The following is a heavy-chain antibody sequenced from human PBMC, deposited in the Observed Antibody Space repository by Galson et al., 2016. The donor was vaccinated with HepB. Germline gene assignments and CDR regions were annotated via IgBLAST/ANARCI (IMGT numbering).Heavy chain of an antibody. CDR3: ARRYETCEYYQR. V-gene: IGHV5-51*03. CDR2: IYPGDSDT. Sequence: QSGAEVKKPGESLKISCKSSGYSFTNYWIGWVRQMPGKGLEWMGIIYPGDSDTRYSPSFRGQVTISADKSISTAYLQWSSLKASDTAMYYYARRYETCEYYQRWGQGTQRTVAS. D-gene: IGHD3-16*01. J-gene: IGHJ1*01. CDR1: GYSFTNYW.